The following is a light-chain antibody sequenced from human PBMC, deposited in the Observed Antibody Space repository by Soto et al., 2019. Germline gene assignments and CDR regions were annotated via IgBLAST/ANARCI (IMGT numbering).Light chain of an antibody. J-gene: IGKJ5*01. V-gene: IGKV1-12*01. CDR1: RGISSW. CDR3: QQLYTFPLT. Sequence: DIQMTQSPSSVSASVGDRVTITCRASRGISSWLAWYQQKPGRAPNLLIYAASSLQSGVPLRFSGSGSGTDFTLSISSLQPEDVATYYCQQLYTFPLTFGKGTRLEIK. CDR2: AAS.